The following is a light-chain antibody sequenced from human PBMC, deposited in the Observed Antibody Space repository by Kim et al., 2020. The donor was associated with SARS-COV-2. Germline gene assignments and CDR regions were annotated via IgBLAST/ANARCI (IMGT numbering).Light chain of an antibody. Sequence: QSALTQPRSVSGSPGQSVTISCTGTSSDVGGYNYVSWYQQNPGKAPKLMIYDVTKRPSGVPDRFSGSKSGNTASLTISGLQAEDEADYYCCSYSGNSYVFGTGTKVTVL. CDR3: CSYSGNSYV. V-gene: IGLV2-11*01. CDR2: DVT. CDR1: SSDVGGYNY. J-gene: IGLJ1*01.